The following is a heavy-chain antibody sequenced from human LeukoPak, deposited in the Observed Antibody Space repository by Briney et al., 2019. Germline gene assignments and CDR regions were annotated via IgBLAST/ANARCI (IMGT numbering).Heavy chain of an antibody. V-gene: IGHV3-33*08. Sequence: GGSLRLSCAASGFTFSSYGMHWVRQAPGKGLEWVAVIWYGGSNKYYADSVKGRFTISRDNSKNTLYLRMNSLRAEDTAVYYCARGLYSSGWYLDYWGQGTLVTVSS. D-gene: IGHD6-19*01. CDR3: ARGLYSSGWYLDY. CDR1: GFTFSSYG. CDR2: IWYGGSNK. J-gene: IGHJ4*02.